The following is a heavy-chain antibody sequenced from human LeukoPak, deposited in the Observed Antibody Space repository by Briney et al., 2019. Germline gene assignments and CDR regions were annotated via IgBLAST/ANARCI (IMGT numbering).Heavy chain of an antibody. Sequence: PSETLSLTCAVYGGSFSGYYWSWIRQPPGKGLEWIGEINHSGSTNYNPSLKSRVTISVDTSKNQFSLTLSSVTAADTAVYYCARPGSGSYQPIECWGQGTLVTVSS. J-gene: IGHJ4*02. CDR2: INHSGST. V-gene: IGHV4-34*01. D-gene: IGHD3-10*01. CDR1: GGSFSGYY. CDR3: ARPGSGSYQPIEC.